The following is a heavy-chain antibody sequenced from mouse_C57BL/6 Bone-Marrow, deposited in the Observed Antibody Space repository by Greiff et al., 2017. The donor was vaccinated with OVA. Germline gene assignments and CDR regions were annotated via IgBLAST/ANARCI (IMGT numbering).Heavy chain of an antibody. J-gene: IGHJ2*01. D-gene: IGHD1-1*01. V-gene: IGHV1-69*01. CDR3: ARSSTTVVETGFDY. CDR2: IDPSDSYT. CDR1: GYTFTSYW. Sequence: QVQLQQPGAELVMPGASVKLSCKASGYTFTSYWMHWVKQRPGQGLEWIGEIDPSDSYTNYNQKFKGKSTLTVDKSSSTAYMQLSSLTSEDSAVYYCARSSTTVVETGFDYWGQVTTLTVSS.